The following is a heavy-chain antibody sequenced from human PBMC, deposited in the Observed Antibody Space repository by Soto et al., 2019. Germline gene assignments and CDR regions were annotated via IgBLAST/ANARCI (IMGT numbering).Heavy chain of an antibody. V-gene: IGHV4-59*01. J-gene: IGHJ5*02. CDR2: IYYSGST. D-gene: IGHD2-2*01. CDR3: ARDFGYCSSTSCYAGNWFDP. Sequence: QVQLQESGPGLVKPSETLSLTCTVSGGSISSYYWSWIRQPPGKGLEWIGYIYYSGSTNYNPSIKSRVTISVDTSKNQFSLKLSSVTAADTAVYYCARDFGYCSSTSCYAGNWFDPWGQGTLVTVSS. CDR1: GGSISSYY.